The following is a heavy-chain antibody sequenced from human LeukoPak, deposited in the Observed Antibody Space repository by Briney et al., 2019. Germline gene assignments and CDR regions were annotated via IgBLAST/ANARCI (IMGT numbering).Heavy chain of an antibody. CDR1: GFTFSNYA. CDR2: IGDSGYTS. J-gene: IGHJ4*02. CDR3: AKDRGQYSTGVFDY. Sequence: GGSLRLSCAASGFTFSNYAMSWVRQAPGKGLEWVSAIGDSGYTSYYVDSVKGRFTISRDNSKNTLYLQMNSLRAEDMALYYCAKDRGQYSTGVFDYWGQGTLVTVSS. V-gene: IGHV3-23*01. D-gene: IGHD6-25*01.